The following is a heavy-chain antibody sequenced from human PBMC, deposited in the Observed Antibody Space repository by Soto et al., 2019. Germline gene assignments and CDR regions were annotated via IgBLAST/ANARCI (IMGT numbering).Heavy chain of an antibody. D-gene: IGHD6-19*01. CDR2: IIPIFGTA. J-gene: IGHJ4*02. V-gene: IGHV1-69*13. CDR3: ARDLYSSGWLGNYFDY. Sequence: GASVKVSCKASGGTFSSYAIGWVRQAPGQGLEWMGGIIPIFGTANYAQKFQGRVTITADESTSTAYMELSSLRSEDTAVYYCARDLYSSGWLGNYFDYWGQGTLVTVSS. CDR1: GGTFSSYA.